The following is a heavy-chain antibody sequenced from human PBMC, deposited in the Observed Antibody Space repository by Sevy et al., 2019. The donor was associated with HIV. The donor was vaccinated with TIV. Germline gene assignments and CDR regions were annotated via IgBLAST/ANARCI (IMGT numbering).Heavy chain of an antibody. V-gene: IGHV4-4*07. CDR1: GVSISEYH. J-gene: IGHJ4*02. Sequence: SETLSLTCSVSGVSISEYHWNWIRQSAGNRLEWIGRISSSGNSDYNSSFKSRVTISLDTSKNQFSLKLRSATVADTAFYFCARGRAMIDFWGQGIMVTASS. CDR2: ISSSGNS. CDR3: ARGRAMIDF.